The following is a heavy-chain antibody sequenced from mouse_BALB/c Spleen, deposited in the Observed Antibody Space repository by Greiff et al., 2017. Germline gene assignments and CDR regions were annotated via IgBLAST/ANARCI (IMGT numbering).Heavy chain of an antibody. J-gene: IGHJ3*01. D-gene: IGHD3-3*01. V-gene: IGHV1-54*01. CDR1: GYAFTNYL. Sequence: QVQLKQSGAELVRPGTSVKVSCKASGYAFTNYLIEWVKQRPGQGLEWIGVINPGGGGTNYNEKFKGKATLTADKSSSTAYMQLSSLTSDDSAVYFCARGDGAYWGQGTLVTVSA. CDR2: INPGGGGT. CDR3: ARGDGAY.